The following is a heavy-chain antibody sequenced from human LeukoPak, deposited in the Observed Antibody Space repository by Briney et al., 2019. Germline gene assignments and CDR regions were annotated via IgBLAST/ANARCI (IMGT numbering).Heavy chain of an antibody. J-gene: IGHJ4*02. Sequence: ASVKVSCKASGYTFTGYYMCWVRQAPGQGLEWMGWINPNSGGTNYAQKFQGRVTMTRDTSISTAYMELSRLRSDDTAVYYCTTDCSGGRCYGYFDYWGQGTLVTVSS. CDR2: INPNSGGT. D-gene: IGHD2-15*01. CDR1: GYTFTGYY. CDR3: TTDCSGGRCYGYFDY. V-gene: IGHV1-2*02.